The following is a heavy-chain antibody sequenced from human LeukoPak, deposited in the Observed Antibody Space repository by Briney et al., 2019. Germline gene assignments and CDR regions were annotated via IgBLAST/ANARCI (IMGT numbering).Heavy chain of an antibody. V-gene: IGHV4-59*01. CDR2: IYYSGST. Sequence: SETLSLTCTVSGGSISTYYWTWIRQPPGKGLEWIGYIYYSGSTNYNPSLKSRVTISVDTSKNQFSLKLSSVTAADTAVYYCARAYCSGGTCYSSRGMFDPWGQGTLVTVSS. CDR3: ARAYCSGGTCYSSRGMFDP. J-gene: IGHJ5*02. CDR1: GGSISTYY. D-gene: IGHD2-15*01.